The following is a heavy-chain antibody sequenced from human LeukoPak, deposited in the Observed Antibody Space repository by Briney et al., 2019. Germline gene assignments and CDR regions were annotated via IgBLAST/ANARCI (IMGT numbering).Heavy chain of an antibody. Sequence: PSETVSLTCTVSGGSISRSGYYWGWIRQTPGKGLEWIGSIYYSGSTYYKSSLKSRVTISLDTSKNQFSLKLSSVTAADTAVYYCARARHGYIYGYRPNELGHFFDYWGQGTLVTVSS. J-gene: IGHJ4*02. D-gene: IGHD5-18*01. CDR2: IYYSGST. CDR3: ARARHGYIYGYRPNELGHFFDY. CDR1: GGSISRSGYY. V-gene: IGHV4-39*07.